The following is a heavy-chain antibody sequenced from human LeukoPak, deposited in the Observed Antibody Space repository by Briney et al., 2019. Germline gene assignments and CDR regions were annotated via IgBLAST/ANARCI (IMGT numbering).Heavy chain of an antibody. J-gene: IGHJ5*02. Sequence: PGGSLRLSCAASGFSLSRFGMHWVRQAPGKGLEWVAAMSSDGSNEFYADSVKGRFSISRDNSKNTLYLQMNSLRAEDTAVYYCARDRNNWNYWVWFDPWGQGTLVTVSS. CDR2: MSSDGSNE. CDR3: ARDRNNWNYWVWFDP. D-gene: IGHD1-7*01. CDR1: GFSLSRFG. V-gene: IGHV3-30*03.